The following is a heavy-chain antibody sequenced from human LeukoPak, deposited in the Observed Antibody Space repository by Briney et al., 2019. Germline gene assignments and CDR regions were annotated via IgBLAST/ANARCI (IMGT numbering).Heavy chain of an antibody. Sequence: GSSVKVSCKASGYMFTDYSMHWVRQAPGQGLEWMGRINPNSGGTDYAQKFQDRVTMTRDTSISTAYMELIRLRSDDTAVYYCARSKAPPNYYGMDVWGQGTTVTVSS. CDR1: GYMFTDYS. V-gene: IGHV1-2*06. CDR3: ARSKAPPNYYGMDV. J-gene: IGHJ6*02. CDR2: INPNSGGT.